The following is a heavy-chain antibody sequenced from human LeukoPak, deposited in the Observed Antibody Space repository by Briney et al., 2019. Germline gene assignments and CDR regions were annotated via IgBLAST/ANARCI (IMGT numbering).Heavy chain of an antibody. CDR1: GYTFTSYY. J-gene: IGHJ4*02. CDR2: INPSGGST. CDR3: ARDAEWLPRDPYFDY. V-gene: IGHV1-46*01. Sequence: GASVKVSCKASGYTFTSYYMHWVRQAPGQGLEWMGIINPSGGSTSYAQKFQGRVTMTRDTSTSTVYMELSSLRSEDTAVYYCARDAEWLPRDPYFDYWGQGTLVTVSS. D-gene: IGHD6-19*01.